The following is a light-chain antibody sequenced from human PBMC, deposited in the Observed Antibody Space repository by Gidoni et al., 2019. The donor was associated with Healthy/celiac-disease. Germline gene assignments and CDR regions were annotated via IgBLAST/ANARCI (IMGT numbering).Light chain of an antibody. J-gene: IGLJ2*01. CDR3: QAWASSTSVV. Sequence: SYELTQPPSVSVSPGQTASITCSGEKLGDKYACWYQQKPGQSPVLVIYQDSKRPAGIPVRFSGSTSGHTATLTISGTQAMDEADYYCQAWASSTSVVFGGATKLTVL. CDR1: KLGDKY. V-gene: IGLV3-1*01. CDR2: QDS.